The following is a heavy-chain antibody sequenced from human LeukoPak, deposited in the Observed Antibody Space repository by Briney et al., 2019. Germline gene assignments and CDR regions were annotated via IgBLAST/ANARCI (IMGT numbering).Heavy chain of an antibody. D-gene: IGHD2/OR15-2a*01. CDR2: IYTSGST. Sequence: SQTLSLTCTVSGNSISSGDNYWSWIRQPAGKGLEWIGRIYTSGSTNYNPSLKSRVTILLDTSKNHFSVSLSSVTATDTAIYFCARGRGGRLSASNWFDTWGQGILVTVSS. CDR3: ARGRGGRLSASNWFDT. V-gene: IGHV4-61*02. J-gene: IGHJ5*02. CDR1: GNSISSGDNY.